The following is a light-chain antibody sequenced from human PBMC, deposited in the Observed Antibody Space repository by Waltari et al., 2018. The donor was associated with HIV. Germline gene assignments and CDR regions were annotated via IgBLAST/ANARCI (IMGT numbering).Light chain of an antibody. CDR1: QPIISY. CDR3: QQYHSYPLT. CDR2: SAS. V-gene: IGKV1-8*01. J-gene: IGKJ4*01. Sequence: AIRMTQSPHSFSASIGDRVTFTCRASQPIISYLAWYQQKPGRAPSLLIYSASTLQSGVPSRFNGSGFGTDFTLTISCLQSEDFATYYCQQYHSYPLTFGGGTVVEI.